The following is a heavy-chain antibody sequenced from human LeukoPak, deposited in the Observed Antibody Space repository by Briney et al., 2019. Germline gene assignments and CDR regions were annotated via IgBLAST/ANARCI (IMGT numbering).Heavy chain of an antibody. Sequence: SGTLSLTCAVYGGSFSGYYWSWIRQPPGKGLEWIGEINHSGSTNYNPSLKSRVTISVDTSKNQFSLKLSSVTAADTAVYYCARSPIAAAGLDYWGQGTLVTVSS. CDR3: ARSPIAAAGLDY. J-gene: IGHJ4*02. V-gene: IGHV4-34*01. CDR1: GGSFSGYY. D-gene: IGHD6-13*01. CDR2: INHSGST.